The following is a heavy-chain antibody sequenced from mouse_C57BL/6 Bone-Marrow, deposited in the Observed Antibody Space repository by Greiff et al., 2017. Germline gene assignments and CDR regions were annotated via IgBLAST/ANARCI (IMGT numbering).Heavy chain of an antibody. CDR2: LYPGGGYT. J-gene: IGHJ1*03. D-gene: IGHD2-5*01. CDR3: ARGYYSNDGDFDV. Sequence: QVQLQQSGAELVRPGTSVKMSCKASGYTFTNYWLGWAKQRPGHGLEWIGDLYPGGGYTTYNEKFKGKTTLTADKSSSTAYMQFSSLTSEDSAIYCCARGYYSNDGDFDVWGTGTTVTVSS. CDR1: GYTFTNYW. V-gene: IGHV1-63*01.